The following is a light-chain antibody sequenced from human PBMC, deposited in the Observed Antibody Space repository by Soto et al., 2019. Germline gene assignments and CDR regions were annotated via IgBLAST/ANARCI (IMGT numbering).Light chain of an antibody. Sequence: EIVLTQSPATLSLSPGERATLSCRASQNVFTYLAWYQQKPGQAPRLLIYDAANRATGIPARFSGSGSGTDFTLTISSLEPEDFAVYYCQQRSDWPTVGQGTKVDIK. CDR1: QNVFTY. V-gene: IGKV3-11*01. J-gene: IGKJ1*01. CDR2: DAA. CDR3: QQRSDWPT.